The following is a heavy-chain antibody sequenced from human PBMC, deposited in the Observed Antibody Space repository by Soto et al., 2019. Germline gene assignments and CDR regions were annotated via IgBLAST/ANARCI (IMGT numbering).Heavy chain of an antibody. CDR3: ARFSGGSYNTYYFYCGMDV. D-gene: IGHD2-15*01. V-gene: IGHV1-18*01. Sequence: EASVKVSCKASGYTFTSYGISWVRQAPGQGLDWMGWISAYNGNTKYAQDLQGRVTMATDASTSTAYMELRSLRSDDTAVYYCARFSGGSYNTYYFYCGMDVWGQGTTVTVSS. CDR1: GYTFTSYG. J-gene: IGHJ6*02. CDR2: ISAYNGNT.